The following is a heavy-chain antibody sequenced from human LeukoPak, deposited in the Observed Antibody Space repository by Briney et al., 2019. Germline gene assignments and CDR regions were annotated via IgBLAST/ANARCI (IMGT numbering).Heavy chain of an antibody. CDR3: ANKHPPLAGLRGPLDY. CDR2: ISYDGIYK. V-gene: IGHV3-30-3*01. Sequence: QTGGSLRLSCAASGFTFSSNAMNWVRQAPGRGLEWVAIISYDGIYKYYADSVKGRFTISRDNSKNTPYLQMNSLRAEDTAIYFCANKHPPLAGLRGPLDYWGQGTLVTVSS. D-gene: IGHD6-19*01. CDR1: GFTFSSNA. J-gene: IGHJ4*02.